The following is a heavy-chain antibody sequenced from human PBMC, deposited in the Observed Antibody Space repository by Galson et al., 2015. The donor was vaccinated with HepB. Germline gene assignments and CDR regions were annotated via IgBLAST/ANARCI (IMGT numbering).Heavy chain of an antibody. CDR1: GGTFSKYA. Sequence: SVKVSCKAAGGTFSKYAFSWVRQAPGQGLEWMGGIVPTFGIAIYAQKFQGSVTITADEPTRTVHMELSSLRSDDTAVYYCARDRVGGYVGNLQFYYYGMDVWGREATVTVSS. CDR2: IVPTFGIA. CDR3: ARDRVGGYVGNLQFYYYGMDV. D-gene: IGHD4-23*01. J-gene: IGHJ6*02. V-gene: IGHV1-69*13.